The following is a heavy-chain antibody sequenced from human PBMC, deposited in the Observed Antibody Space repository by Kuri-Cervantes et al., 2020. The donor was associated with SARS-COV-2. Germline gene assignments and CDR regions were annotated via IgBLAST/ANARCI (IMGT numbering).Heavy chain of an antibody. V-gene: IGHV4-61*08. CDR3: AREPLFSVVGATYYYYYYMDV. CDR2: IYYSGST. D-gene: IGHD1-26*01. J-gene: IGHJ6*03. CDR1: GGSISSGDYY. Sequence: SETLSLTCTVSGGSISSGDYYWSWIRQPPGKGLEWIGYIYYSGSTNYNPSLKSRVTISVDTSKNQFSLKLSSVTAADTAVYYCAREPLFSVVGATYYYYYYMDVWGKGTTVTVSS.